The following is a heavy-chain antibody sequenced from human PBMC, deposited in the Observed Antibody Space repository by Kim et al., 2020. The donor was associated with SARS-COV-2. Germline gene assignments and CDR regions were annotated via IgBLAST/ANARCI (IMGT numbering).Heavy chain of an antibody. D-gene: IGHD1-1*01. CDR3: AEGPKSNGHLLEY. Sequence: FADFGKGRFTISRDNSKRTLYLQMNSVRAEDTGVYYCAEGPKSNGHLLEYGGQGTLVTVSS. V-gene: IGHV3-74*01. J-gene: IGHJ4*02.